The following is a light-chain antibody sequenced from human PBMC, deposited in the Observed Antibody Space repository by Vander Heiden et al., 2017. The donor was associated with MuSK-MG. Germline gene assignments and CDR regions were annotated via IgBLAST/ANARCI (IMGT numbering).Light chain of an antibody. CDR2: AAS. V-gene: IGKV1-39*01. J-gene: IGKJ2*02. Sequence: DIQMTQSPSILPASVGDRVTITCRASQSISSYVNWYQQIPGKAPKLLIYAASNLRDGVTSRFSGSGFGSGFTLTIRNLQPEDFATYYCQQSHSSPCTFGQGTKLEIK. CDR3: QQSHSSPCT. CDR1: QSISSY.